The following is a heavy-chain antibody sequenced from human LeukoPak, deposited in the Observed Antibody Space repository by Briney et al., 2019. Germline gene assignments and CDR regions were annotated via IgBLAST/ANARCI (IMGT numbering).Heavy chain of an antibody. D-gene: IGHD3-3*01. CDR3: ARHGAFWKAPFDY. CDR1: GGSISSYY. Sequence: SETLSLTCTVSGGSISSYYWSWIRQPPGKGLEWIGYIYYSGSTNYNPSLKSRVTISVDTSKDQFSLKLSSVTAADTAVYYCARHGAFWKAPFDYWGQGTLVTVSS. CDR2: IYYSGST. V-gene: IGHV4-59*08. J-gene: IGHJ4*02.